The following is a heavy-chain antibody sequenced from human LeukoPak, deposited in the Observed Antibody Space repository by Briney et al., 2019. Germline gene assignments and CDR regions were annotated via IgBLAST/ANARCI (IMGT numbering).Heavy chain of an antibody. Sequence: ASVKVSCKASGYTFTSYYMHWVRQAPGQGLEWMGIINPSGGSTSYAQKFQGRVTMTRDTSTSTVYMELSSLRSEDTAVYYCATQHYYDSSGYYPAGWGQGTLVTVSS. CDR3: ATQHYYDSSGYYPAG. D-gene: IGHD3-22*01. J-gene: IGHJ4*02. V-gene: IGHV1-46*01. CDR2: INPSGGST. CDR1: GYTFTSYY.